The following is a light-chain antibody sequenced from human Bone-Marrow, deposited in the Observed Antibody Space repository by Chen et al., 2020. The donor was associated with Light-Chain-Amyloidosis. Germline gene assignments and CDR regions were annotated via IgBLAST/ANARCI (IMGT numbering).Light chain of an antibody. CDR2: DVY. V-gene: IGKV1-33*01. Sequence: DIQMTQSPSSLSASIGDRVTITCQASQDISNYFNWYQQKPGKAPKLLISDVYKLQTEVPSRFSGSGSGTDFTFTISSLQPEDTATYSCQQFDNLPITIGPGTKVDIK. CDR3: QQFDNLPIT. J-gene: IGKJ3*01. CDR1: QDISNY.